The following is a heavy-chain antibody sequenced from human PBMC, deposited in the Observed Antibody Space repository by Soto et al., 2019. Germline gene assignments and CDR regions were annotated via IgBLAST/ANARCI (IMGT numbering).Heavy chain of an antibody. CDR2: ISSSSSYI. Sequence: GGSLRLSCAASGFTFSSYSMNWVRQAPGKGLEWVSSISSSSSYIYYADSVKGRFTISRDNAKNSLYLQMNSLRAEDTAVYYCARDPSNYDYVWGSYRDYGMDVWGQGTTVTVSS. J-gene: IGHJ6*02. CDR1: GFTFSSYS. V-gene: IGHV3-21*01. D-gene: IGHD3-16*02. CDR3: ARDPSNYDYVWGSYRDYGMDV.